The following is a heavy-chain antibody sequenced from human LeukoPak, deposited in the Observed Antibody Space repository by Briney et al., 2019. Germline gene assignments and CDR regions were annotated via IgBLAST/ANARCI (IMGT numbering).Heavy chain of an antibody. CDR3: ARDWSYAFDI. D-gene: IGHD3-10*01. CDR1: GLTFSSYS. CDR2: ISSSSSSSSSSSSPT. Sequence: GGSLRLSCAASGLTFSSYSINWVRQAPGKGLEWVSHISSSSSSSSSSSSPTYYADSVKGRFTISRDDAKNSLYLQMNSLRAEDTALYYCARDWSYAFDIWGQGTMVTVSS. V-gene: IGHV3-48*01. J-gene: IGHJ3*02.